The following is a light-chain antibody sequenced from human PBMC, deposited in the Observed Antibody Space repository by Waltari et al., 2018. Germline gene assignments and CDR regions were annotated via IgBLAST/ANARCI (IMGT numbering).Light chain of an antibody. J-gene: IGKJ4*01. Sequence: EIVLTQSPGTLSLSPGERATLSCRASQTVRTTYLAWYQQKPGPAPTLLSYGASSRATGIPDRFSGSGSGTDCSLTISSLEPEDFAVYYCQKYDISPLTFGGGTKVEIK. CDR3: QKYDISPLT. CDR2: GAS. V-gene: IGKV3-20*01. CDR1: QTVRTTY.